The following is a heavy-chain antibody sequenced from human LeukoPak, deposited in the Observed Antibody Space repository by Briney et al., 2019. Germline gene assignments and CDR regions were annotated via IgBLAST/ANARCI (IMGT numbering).Heavy chain of an antibody. CDR2: ISGRGDNT. CDR3: AKEYSSGH. V-gene: IGHV3-23*01. D-gene: IGHD6-19*01. J-gene: IGHJ4*02. Sequence: GGSLRLSCAASGFTFSSYAMSWVRQAPGKGLEWVSGISGRGDNTYYADSVKGRFTISRDSSKSTLYLQMNSLTAEDTAVYYCAKEYSSGHWGQGTLVTVSS. CDR1: GFTFSSYA.